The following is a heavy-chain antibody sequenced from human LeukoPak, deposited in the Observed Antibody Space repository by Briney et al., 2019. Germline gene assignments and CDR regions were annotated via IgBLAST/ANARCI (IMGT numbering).Heavy chain of an antibody. CDR1: GYTFTSYG. CDR2: ISAYNGNT. Sequence: GASVKVSCKASGYTFTSYGISWVRQAPGQGLEWMGWISAYNGNTNYAQKLQGRVTMTTDTSTSTAYMELRSLRSDDTAVYYCARFYGGYRSSTSCRSQDWYFDLWGRGTLVTVSS. J-gene: IGHJ2*01. V-gene: IGHV1-18*01. CDR3: ARFYGGYRSSTSCRSQDWYFDL. D-gene: IGHD2-2*01.